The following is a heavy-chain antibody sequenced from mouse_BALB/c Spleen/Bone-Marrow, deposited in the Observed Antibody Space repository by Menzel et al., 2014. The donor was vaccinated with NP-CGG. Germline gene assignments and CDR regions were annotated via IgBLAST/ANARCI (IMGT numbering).Heavy chain of an antibody. Sequence: VQLQQSGAELVRPGVSVKISCKGSGYTFTDYAMHWVKQCHAKSLEWIGVISTYYGDASYNQKFKGKATMTVDKSSSTAYMELARLTSEDSAIYYCARDAMDYWGQGTSVTVSS. CDR2: ISTYYGDA. V-gene: IGHV1S137*01. CDR1: GYTFTDYA. J-gene: IGHJ4*01. CDR3: ARDAMDY.